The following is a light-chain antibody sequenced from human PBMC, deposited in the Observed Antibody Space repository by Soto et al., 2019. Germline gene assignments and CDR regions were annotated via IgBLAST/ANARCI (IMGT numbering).Light chain of an antibody. J-gene: IGLJ1*01. Sequence: QSVLAQPSSVSGFPGQSITISCTGTSSDIDAYNYVSWYQQHLGKAPTLIIYDVSNRPSGISNRFSGSRSGNTACLPISGLEPEDEADYYCGSYKTSSNYLFGTGTKVNVL. CDR2: DVS. V-gene: IGLV2-14*03. CDR3: GSYKTSSNYL. CDR1: SSDIDAYNY.